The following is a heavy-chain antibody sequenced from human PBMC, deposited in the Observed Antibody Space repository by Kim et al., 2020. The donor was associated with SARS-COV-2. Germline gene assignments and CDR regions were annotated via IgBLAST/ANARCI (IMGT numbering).Heavy chain of an antibody. CDR2: IWYDGSNK. J-gene: IGHJ6*02. CDR3: ARDLMVYGIYGRGMDV. Sequence: GGSLRLSCAASGFTFSSYGMHWVRQAPGKGLEWVAVIWYDGSNKYHADSVKGRFTISRDNSKNTLYLQMNSLRAEDTAVYYCARDLMVYGIYGRGMDVWGQGTTVTVSS. CDR1: GFTFSSYG. D-gene: IGHD2-8*01. V-gene: IGHV3-33*01.